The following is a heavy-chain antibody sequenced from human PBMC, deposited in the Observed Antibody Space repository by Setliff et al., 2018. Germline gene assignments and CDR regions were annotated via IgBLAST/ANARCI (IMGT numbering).Heavy chain of an antibody. CDR1: GGSLSSYY. CDR3: ARGGYNGYAVFDD. J-gene: IGHJ4*02. Sequence: SETLSLTCTVSGGSLSSYYWSWIRQPAGKGLEWIGNIYYTGSPSYSPSLRSRGTISVDTSKNKFSLSLSSVTAADTAVYYCARGGYNGYAVFDDWGQGALVTVSS. CDR2: IYYTGSP. V-gene: IGHV4-59*01. D-gene: IGHD5-12*01.